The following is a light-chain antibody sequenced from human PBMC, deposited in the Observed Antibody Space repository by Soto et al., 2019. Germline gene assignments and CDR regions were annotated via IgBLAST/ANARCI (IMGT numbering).Light chain of an antibody. CDR3: SSYAGINKAWV. CDR2: EVS. J-gene: IGLJ3*02. CDR1: SSDVGGYNY. Sequence: QSALTQPPSASGSPGQSVTISCTGTSSDVGGYNYVSWYQQHPGKAPKLMIYEVSKRPSGVPDRFSGSKSGNTASLTVSGLQAEDEADYYCSSYAGINKAWVFGGGTKLTVL. V-gene: IGLV2-8*01.